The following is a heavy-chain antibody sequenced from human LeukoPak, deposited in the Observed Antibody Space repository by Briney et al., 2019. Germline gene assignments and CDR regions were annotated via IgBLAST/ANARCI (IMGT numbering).Heavy chain of an antibody. D-gene: IGHD3-22*01. J-gene: IGHJ4*02. CDR3: AKDRPPYYYDSSGYPDY. CDR1: GFTFSSYA. CDR2: ISGSGGST. Sequence: GGSLRLSCAASGFTFSSYAMSWVRQAPGKGLGWVSAISGSGGSTYYADSVKGRFTISRDNSKNTLYLQMNSLRAEDTAVYYCAKDRPPYYYDSSGYPDYWGQGTLVTVSS. V-gene: IGHV3-23*01.